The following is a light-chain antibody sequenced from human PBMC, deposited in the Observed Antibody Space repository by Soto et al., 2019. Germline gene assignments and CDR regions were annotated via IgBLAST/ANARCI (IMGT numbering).Light chain of an antibody. Sequence: DIQMTQSPSTLSASVGDRVTITCRASQSISSWLAWYQQKPGKAPSLLIYKASTLQGGVPARFSGSGSGTEFTLAITSLQPDDFPTYYCHQYHDYSRTFGQGTKVEI. CDR1: QSISSW. CDR2: KAS. CDR3: HQYHDYSRT. J-gene: IGKJ1*01. V-gene: IGKV1-5*03.